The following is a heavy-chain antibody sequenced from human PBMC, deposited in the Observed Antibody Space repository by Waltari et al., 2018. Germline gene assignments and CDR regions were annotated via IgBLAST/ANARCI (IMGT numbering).Heavy chain of an antibody. J-gene: IGHJ5*02. CDR1: GGSISSYY. D-gene: IGHD6-6*01. CDR3: ARAEAALGGEFDP. Sequence: QVQLQESGPGLVKPSETLSLTCTVSGGSISSYYWSWIRQPAGKGLEWIGRIYTSGSTNHNPARKSRVTISVDKSKNQFSLKLSSVTAADTAVYYCARAEAALGGEFDPWGQGTLVTVSS. CDR2: IYTSGST. V-gene: IGHV4-4*07.